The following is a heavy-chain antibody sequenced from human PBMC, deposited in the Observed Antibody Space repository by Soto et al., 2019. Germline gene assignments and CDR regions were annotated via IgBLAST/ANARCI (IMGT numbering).Heavy chain of an antibody. D-gene: IGHD1-26*01. CDR1: GYSISSSNW. CDR3: ARRYGGNFDY. V-gene: IGHV4-28*01. Sequence: SETLSLTCAVSGYSISSSNWWGWIRQPPGKGLEWIGSIYYSGTTYYNPSLKSRVTISVDRSKNQFSLKLSSVTAADTAVYYCARRYGGNFDYWGQGNLVTVSS. J-gene: IGHJ4*02. CDR2: IYYSGTT.